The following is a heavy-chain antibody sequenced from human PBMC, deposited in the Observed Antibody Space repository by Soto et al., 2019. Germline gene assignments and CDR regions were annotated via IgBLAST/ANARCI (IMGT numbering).Heavy chain of an antibody. V-gene: IGHV4-34*01. CDR2: INHSGST. CDR3: ASRPGIMTTVTYYYYYYMDV. CDR1: GGSFSGYY. D-gene: IGHD4-4*01. Sequence: SETLSLTCAVYGGSFSGYYWSWIRQPPGKGLEWIGEINHSGSTNYNPSLKSRVTISVDTSKNQFSLKLSSVTAADTAVYYCASRPGIMTTVTYYYYYYMDVWGKGTTVTVSS. J-gene: IGHJ6*03.